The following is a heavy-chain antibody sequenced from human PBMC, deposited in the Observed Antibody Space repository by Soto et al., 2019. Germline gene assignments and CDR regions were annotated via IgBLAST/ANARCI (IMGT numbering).Heavy chain of an antibody. V-gene: IGHV3-30*03. D-gene: IGHD3-22*01. J-gene: IGHJ4*02. CDR1: GFTFSSYG. CDR2: ISYDGSNK. CDR3: VRTFHDSSGLGW. Sequence: QVQLVESGGGVVQPGRSLRLSCAASGFTFSSYGMHWVRQAPGKGLEWVAVISYDGSNKYYADSVKGRFTISRDNSKNTLYLQMNSLRAEDTAVYYCVRTFHDSSGLGWWGQGTLVTVSS.